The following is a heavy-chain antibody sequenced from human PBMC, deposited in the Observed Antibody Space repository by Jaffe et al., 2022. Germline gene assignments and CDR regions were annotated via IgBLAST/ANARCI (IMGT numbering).Heavy chain of an antibody. V-gene: IGHV1-2*06. D-gene: IGHD3-3*01. CDR3: ARVVFWSGYSSQFDY. CDR1: GYTFTGYY. J-gene: IGHJ4*02. Sequence: QVQLVQSGAEVKKPGASVKVSCKASGYTFTGYYMHWVRQAPGQGLEWMGRINPNSGGTNYAQKFQGRVTMTRDTSISTAYMELSRLRSDDTAVYYCARVVFWSGYSSQFDYWGQGTLVTVSS. CDR2: INPNSGGT.